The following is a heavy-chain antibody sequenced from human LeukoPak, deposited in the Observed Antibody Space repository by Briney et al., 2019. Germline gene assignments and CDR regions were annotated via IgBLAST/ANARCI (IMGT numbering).Heavy chain of an antibody. CDR3: ANRVRADTAMFE. CDR2: ISYDGSSK. Sequence: GGSLRLSCAASGFTFSSHGMHWVRQAPGKGLEWVAIISYDGSSKYYADSVTGRFTISRDNSKNTLYLQMDSLRAEDTAVYYCANRVRADTAMFEWGEGTLVTVSS. CDR1: GFTFSSHG. D-gene: IGHD5-18*01. V-gene: IGHV3-30*18. J-gene: IGHJ4*02.